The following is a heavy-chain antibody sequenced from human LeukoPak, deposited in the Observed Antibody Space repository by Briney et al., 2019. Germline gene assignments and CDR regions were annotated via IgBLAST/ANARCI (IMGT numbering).Heavy chain of an antibody. D-gene: IGHD2-15*01. CDR3: AKDYLLPFDY. J-gene: IGHJ4*02. CDR1: GFIFRDYY. V-gene: IGHV3-11*01. CDR2: ISSSGSTI. Sequence: GGSLRLSCLTSGFIFRDYYMSWIRQAPGKGLECVAYISSSGSTISYADSVKGRFTISRDNSKNTLYLQMNGLRAEDTAVYYCAKDYLLPFDYWGQGTLVTVSS.